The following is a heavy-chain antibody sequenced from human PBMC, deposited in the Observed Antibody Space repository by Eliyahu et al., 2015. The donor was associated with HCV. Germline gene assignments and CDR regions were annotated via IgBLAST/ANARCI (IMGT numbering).Heavy chain of an antibody. CDR2: IIPIFGTA. V-gene: IGHV1-69*01. Sequence: EVKKPGSSVKVSCKASGGTFSSYAISWVRQAPGQGLEWMGGIIPIFGTANYAQKLQFRVTITVAEXASTSXAYLELSSLRSEDTAVYYCARXISTVTTGXFDYWGQGTLVTVSS. CDR3: ARXISTVTTGXFDY. D-gene: IGHD4-17*01. CDR1: GGTFSSYA. J-gene: IGHJ4*02.